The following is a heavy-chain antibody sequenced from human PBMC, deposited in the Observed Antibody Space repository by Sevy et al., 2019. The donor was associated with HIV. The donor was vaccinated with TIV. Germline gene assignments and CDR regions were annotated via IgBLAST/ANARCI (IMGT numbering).Heavy chain of an antibody. CDR1: GDSISSNNW. CDR3: ARRPQIVVPHQIPPLDY. Sequence: SETLSLTCTVSGDSISSNNWWTWVRQPPGKGLEWIGDMFHAGSANYNPPLKGRVTISVDKSTNHCSLNLFSVTDAATAVYYCARRPQIVVPHQIPPLDYWGPGILVTVSS. V-gene: IGHV4-4*02. CDR2: MFHAGSA. D-gene: IGHD2-15*01. J-gene: IGHJ4*02.